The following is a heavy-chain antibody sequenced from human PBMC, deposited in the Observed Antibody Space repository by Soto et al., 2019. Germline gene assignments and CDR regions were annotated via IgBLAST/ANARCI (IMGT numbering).Heavy chain of an antibody. CDR3: ARTYPYSNDLYSDS. J-gene: IGHJ5*01. Sequence: GGSLRLSCAASGFTLSDHHVDWVLQAPGKGLEWVGRSRNKANSYTTEYVASLKGRFTISRDDSKNSLFLQMSSLRTEDTAVYYCARTYPYSNDLYSDSWGQGTLVTVSS. D-gene: IGHD1-26*01. V-gene: IGHV3-72*01. CDR2: SRNKANSYTT. CDR1: GFTLSDHH.